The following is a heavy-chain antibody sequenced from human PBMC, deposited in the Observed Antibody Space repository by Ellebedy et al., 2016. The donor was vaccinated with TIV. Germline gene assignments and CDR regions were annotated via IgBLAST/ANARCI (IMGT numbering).Heavy chain of an antibody. Sequence: PGGSLRLSCAASGFTFSSYGMHWVRQAPGKGLEWVAVISYDGSNKYYADSVKGRFTISRDNSKNTLYLQMNSLRAEDTAVYYCARRDKGGATMKAFDYWGQGTLVTVSS. CDR1: GFTFSSYG. CDR3: ARRDKGGATMKAFDY. CDR2: ISYDGSNK. J-gene: IGHJ4*02. D-gene: IGHD1-26*01. V-gene: IGHV3-30*03.